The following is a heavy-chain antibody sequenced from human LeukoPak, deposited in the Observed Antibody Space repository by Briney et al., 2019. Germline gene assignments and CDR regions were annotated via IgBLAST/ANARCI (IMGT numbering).Heavy chain of an antibody. CDR3: AKSHGWYGYYFDY. V-gene: IGHV3-30*02. D-gene: IGHD6-19*01. Sequence: PGGSLRLSCAASGFTFSSYAMHWVRQAPGKGLEWVAFIRYDGSNKYYADSVKGRFTISRDNSKNTLYLQMNSLRAEDTAVYYCAKSHGWYGYYFDYWGQGTLVTVSS. J-gene: IGHJ4*02. CDR2: IRYDGSNK. CDR1: GFTFSSYA.